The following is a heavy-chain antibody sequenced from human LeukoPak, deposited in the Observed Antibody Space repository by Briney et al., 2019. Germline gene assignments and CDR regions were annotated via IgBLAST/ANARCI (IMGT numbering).Heavy chain of an antibody. CDR2: IIPILNTT. V-gene: IGHV1-69*08. CDR1: GGTISSYT. J-gene: IGHJ6*02. CDR3: ARGTSIRGDDYHGMDV. Sequence: GSSVKVSCKASGGTISSYTFNWVRQAPGQGPEWMGRIIPILNTTNYAQKLQDRVTIIAYRSTSTTYMEMRGLRSEDTAVYYCARGTSIRGDDYHGMDVWGQGTTITVSS. D-gene: IGHD3-10*01.